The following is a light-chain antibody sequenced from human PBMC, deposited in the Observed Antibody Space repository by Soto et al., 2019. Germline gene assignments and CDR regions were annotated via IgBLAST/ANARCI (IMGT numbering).Light chain of an antibody. Sequence: ENVLTQSPGTLSLSPGERATLSCRASQTVSSYLTWYQQRPGQAPRLLIYGASKRATGIPDRFSGSGSGTDFTLTISRLEPEDFALYYCQQYGTSPITFGQGTRLAMK. CDR2: GAS. CDR1: QTVSSY. CDR3: QQYGTSPIT. V-gene: IGKV3-20*01. J-gene: IGKJ5*01.